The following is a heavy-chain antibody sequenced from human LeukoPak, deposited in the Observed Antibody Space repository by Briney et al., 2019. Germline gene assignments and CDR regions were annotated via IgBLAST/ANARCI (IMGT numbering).Heavy chain of an antibody. CDR3: AGLGPFEYGDYETEAFDI. D-gene: IGHD4-17*01. J-gene: IGHJ3*02. V-gene: IGHV4-39*01. CDR2: IYYSGST. Sequence: KPSETLSLTCAVYGGSFSSYYWGWIRQPPGKGLEWIGSIYYSGSTYYNPSLKSRVTISVDTSKNQFSLKLSSVTAADTAVYYCAGLGPFEYGDYETEAFDIWGQGTMVTVSS. CDR1: GGSFSSYY.